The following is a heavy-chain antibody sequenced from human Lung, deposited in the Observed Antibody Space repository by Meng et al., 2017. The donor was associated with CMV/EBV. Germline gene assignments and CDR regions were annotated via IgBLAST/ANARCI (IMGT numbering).Heavy chain of an antibody. CDR3: AKGGSTSYYYYGMDV. CDR1: GFTFSSYA. J-gene: IGHJ6*02. D-gene: IGHD2-2*01. Sequence: LXCAAPGFTFSSYAMHWVRQAPGKGLEWVAVISYDGSNKYYADSVKGRFTISRDNSKNTLYLQMNSLRAEDTAVYYCAKGGSTSYYYYGMDVWGQGXTVTVSS. CDR2: ISYDGSNK. V-gene: IGHV3-30*04.